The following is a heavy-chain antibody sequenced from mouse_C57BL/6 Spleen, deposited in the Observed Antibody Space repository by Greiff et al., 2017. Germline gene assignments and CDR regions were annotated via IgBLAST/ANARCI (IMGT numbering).Heavy chain of an antibody. Sequence: QVQLQQPGAELVMPGASVKLSCKASGYTFTSYWMHWVKQRPGQGLEWIGEIDPSDSYTNYNQKFKGKSTLTVDKSSSTAYMQLSSLTSEDSAVYYCARRNGGAWFAYWGQGTLVTVSA. CDR2: IDPSDSYT. V-gene: IGHV1-69*01. CDR3: ARRNGGAWFAY. CDR1: GYTFTSYW. J-gene: IGHJ3*01.